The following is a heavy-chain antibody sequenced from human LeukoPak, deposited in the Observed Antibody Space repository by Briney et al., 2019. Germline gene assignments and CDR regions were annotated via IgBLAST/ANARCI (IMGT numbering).Heavy chain of an antibody. V-gene: IGHV1-2*02. CDR3: ASTSTYDAFDI. CDR2: INPNSCGT. CDR1: GYTFTGYY. Sequence: ASVKVSCKASGYTFTGYYMHWVRQAPGQGLEWMGWINPNSCGTNYAQKFQGRVTMTRDTSISTAYMELSRLRSDDTAVYYCASTSTYDAFDIWGQGTMVTVSS. D-gene: IGHD2/OR15-2a*01. J-gene: IGHJ3*02.